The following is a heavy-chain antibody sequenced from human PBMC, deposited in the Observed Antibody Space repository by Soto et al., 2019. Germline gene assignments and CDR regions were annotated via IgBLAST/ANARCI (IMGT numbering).Heavy chain of an antibody. J-gene: IGHJ4*02. CDR3: ASKENSAVSFYYSHY. Sequence: ASVKVSCKASGGTFSSYAISWVRQAPGQGLEWMGGIIPILGTANYAQKFQGRVTITADESTSTAYMELSSLRSEDTAVYYCASKENSAVSFYYSHYCGQRTSVTVSS. CDR2: IIPILGTA. CDR1: GGTFSSYA. D-gene: IGHD6-6*01. V-gene: IGHV1-69*13.